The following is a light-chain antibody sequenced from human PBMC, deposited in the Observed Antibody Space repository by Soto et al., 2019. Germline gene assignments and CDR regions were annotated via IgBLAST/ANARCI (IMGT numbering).Light chain of an antibody. J-gene: IGKJ2*01. CDR2: AAS. V-gene: IGKV1-39*01. CDR3: QQTYNTPRT. Sequence: DIQMTQSPSSLSASVGGSVTISCRASQSISSYLNWYQQKPGKAPNLLIYAASNLQSGVPSRFSGSGSGTDFTLTISSLHPEDFATYYCQQTYNTPRTFGQGTKLEI. CDR1: QSISSY.